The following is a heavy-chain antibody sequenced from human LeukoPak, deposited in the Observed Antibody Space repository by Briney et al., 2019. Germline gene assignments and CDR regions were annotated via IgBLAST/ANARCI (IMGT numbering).Heavy chain of an antibody. Sequence: PSETLSLTCTVSGGSISSYYWSWIRQPPGKGLEWIGYIYYSGSTNYNPSLKSRVTISVDTSKNQFSLKLSSVTAADTAVYYCARGGGVVVPAAIGAWFDPWGQGTLVTVSS. D-gene: IGHD2-2*01. J-gene: IGHJ5*02. CDR1: GGSISSYY. V-gene: IGHV4-59*12. CDR2: IYYSGST. CDR3: ARGGGVVVPAAIGAWFDP.